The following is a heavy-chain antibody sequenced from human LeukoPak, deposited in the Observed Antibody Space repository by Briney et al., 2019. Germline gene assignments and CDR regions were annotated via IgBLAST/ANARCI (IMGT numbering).Heavy chain of an antibody. CDR2: INEDGSKK. D-gene: IGHD3-9*01. Sequence: GGSLRLSCTASGFTFGHYWMTWVRQAPGKGLEWVANINEDGSKKYYVDSVKSRFTISRDNAKNSQYLQMNNLRAEDTAVYYCARDDPPNYDILTGYYDALDIWGQGTMVTVSS. V-gene: IGHV3-7*01. J-gene: IGHJ3*02. CDR3: ARDDPPNYDILTGYYDALDI. CDR1: GFTFGHYW.